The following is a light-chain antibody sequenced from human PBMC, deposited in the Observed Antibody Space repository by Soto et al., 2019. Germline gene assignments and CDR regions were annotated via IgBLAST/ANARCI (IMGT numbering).Light chain of an antibody. Sequence: ETVLTQSPVTLSLSPGQRATLSCRASQSVNSSKLAWYQQKLGQAPRLLIYGAFSRATGIPDRFSGSGSGTDFTITISGLEPEDFEVYFCQQYVGSGPVTFGGGTKVEVK. CDR3: QQYVGSGPVT. V-gene: IGKV3-20*01. J-gene: IGKJ4*01. CDR2: GAF. CDR1: QSVNSSK.